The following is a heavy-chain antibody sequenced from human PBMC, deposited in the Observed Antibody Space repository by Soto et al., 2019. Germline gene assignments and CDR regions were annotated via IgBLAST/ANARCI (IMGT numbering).Heavy chain of an antibody. Sequence: QVQLVQSGAEVKKSGASVKVSCKASGYTFTDYYMYWVRQAPGQGLEWMGWVNPKSGGTNYAQKFQGRVTMTRDTSISTAYMELSRLRSDDTAMYYCARGPPRNWVAPWGQGILVTVSS. CDR1: GYTFTDYY. CDR3: ARGPPRNWVAP. J-gene: IGHJ5*02. CDR2: VNPKSGGT. V-gene: IGHV1-2*02.